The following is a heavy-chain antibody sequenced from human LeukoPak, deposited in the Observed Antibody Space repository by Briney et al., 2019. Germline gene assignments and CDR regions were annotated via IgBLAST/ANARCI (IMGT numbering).Heavy chain of an antibody. CDR2: INWNGNRT. D-gene: IGHD2-15*01. J-gene: IGHJ4*02. CDR3: AREGSKDLEAY. CDR1: GFTFDDYG. Sequence: GGSLRLSCAASGFTFDDYGMTWVRQAPGKGLEWVSGINWNGNRTGYADSVKGRFTISRDNAKNSVYLQMNSLRAEDTAVYYCAREGSKDLEAYWGQGTLVTVSS. V-gene: IGHV3-20*04.